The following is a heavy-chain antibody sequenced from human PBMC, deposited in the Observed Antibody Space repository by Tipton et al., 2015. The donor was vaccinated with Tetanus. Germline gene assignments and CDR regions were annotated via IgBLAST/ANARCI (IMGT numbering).Heavy chain of an antibody. CDR2: INHSGST. J-gene: IGHJ6*02. V-gene: IGHV4-34*01. D-gene: IGHD2/OR15-2a*01. CDR1: GGSFSGFY. CDR3: ARDRRLFYALDV. Sequence: TLSLTCAVYGGSFSGFYWSWIRQPPGKGLEWIGEINHSGSTNYNPSLKSRVTTSVDTSKNHFSRKLSSVTAADTAVFYCARDRRLFYALDVWGQGATVAVSS.